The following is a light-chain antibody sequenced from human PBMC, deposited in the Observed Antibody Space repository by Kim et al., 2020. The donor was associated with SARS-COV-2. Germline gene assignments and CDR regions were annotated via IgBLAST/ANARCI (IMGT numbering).Light chain of an antibody. J-gene: IGLJ1*01. CDR1: NSDVGVYNY. Sequence: QSVLTQPASVSGSPGQSITISCTGTNSDVGVYNYVSWYQQHPGKAPKLMIYDVNKRPSGVSIRFSGSKSGNTASLTISGLQPEDEADYYCTSYTGSSTHVFGSGTKVTVL. V-gene: IGLV2-14*03. CDR3: TSYTGSSTHV. CDR2: DVN.